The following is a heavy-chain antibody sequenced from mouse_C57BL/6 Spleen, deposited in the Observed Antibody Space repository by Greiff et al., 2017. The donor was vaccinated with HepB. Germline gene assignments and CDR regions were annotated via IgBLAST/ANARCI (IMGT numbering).Heavy chain of an antibody. CDR1: GYTFTSYW. CDR2: IYPGSGST. CDR3: AREEDYYGSSDY. V-gene: IGHV1-55*01. D-gene: IGHD1-1*01. J-gene: IGHJ2*01. Sequence: QVQLKQPGAELVKPGASVKMSCKASGYTFTSYWITWVKQRPGQGLEWIGDIYPGSGSTNYNEKFKSKATLTVDTSSSTAYMQLSSLTSEDSAVYYCAREEDYYGSSDYWGQGTTLTVSS.